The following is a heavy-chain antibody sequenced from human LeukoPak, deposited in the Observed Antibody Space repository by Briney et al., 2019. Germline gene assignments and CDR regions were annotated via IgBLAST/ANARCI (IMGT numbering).Heavy chain of an antibody. CDR2: INHSGST. Sequence: PSETLSLTCAVYGGSFSDYYWSWIRQPPGKGLEWIGEINHSGSTNYNPSLKSRVTISVDTSKNQFSLKLSSVTAADTAVYYCAGSSGWRPFDYWGQGTLVTVSS. CDR1: GGSFSDYY. J-gene: IGHJ4*02. CDR3: AGSSGWRPFDY. D-gene: IGHD6-19*01. V-gene: IGHV4-34*01.